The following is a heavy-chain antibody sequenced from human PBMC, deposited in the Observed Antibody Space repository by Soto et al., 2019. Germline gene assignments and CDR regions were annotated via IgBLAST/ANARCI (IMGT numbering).Heavy chain of an antibody. J-gene: IGHJ4*02. CDR1: GYSFTSYW. CDR3: AKRYYDTSDYYTFDY. Sequence: PGESLKISCQGSGYSFTSYWSGWVRQMPGKGLESMGMIYPGDSDTRYSPSFQGQVNISADKSISTAYLQWRSLKASDTATYFWAKRYYDTSDYYTFDYWGQGTLVTVSS. V-gene: IGHV5-51*01. D-gene: IGHD3-22*01. CDR2: IYPGDSDT.